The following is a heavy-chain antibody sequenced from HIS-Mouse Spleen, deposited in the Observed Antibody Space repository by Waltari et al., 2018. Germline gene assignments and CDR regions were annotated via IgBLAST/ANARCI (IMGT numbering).Heavy chain of an antibody. CDR2: ISYDGSNK. Sequence: QVQLVESGVGVVQPGRSLRLSCAASGFTLSSYGMHWVRQAPGKGLEWVAVISYDGSNKYYADSVKGRFTISRDNSKNTLYLQMNSLRAEDTAVYYCAKDKHHAFDYWGQGTLVTVSS. CDR1: GFTLSSYG. V-gene: IGHV3-30*18. J-gene: IGHJ4*02. CDR3: AKDKHHAFDY.